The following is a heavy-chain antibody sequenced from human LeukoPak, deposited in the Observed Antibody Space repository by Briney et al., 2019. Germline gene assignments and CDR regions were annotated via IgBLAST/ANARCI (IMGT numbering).Heavy chain of an antibody. J-gene: IGHJ3*02. V-gene: IGHV4-34*01. D-gene: IGHD1-26*01. CDR2: INHSGST. CDR1: GFTFSDYY. Sequence: HPGGSLRLSCAASGFTFSDYYMSWIRQPPGKGLEWIGEINHSGSTNYNPSLKSRVTISVDTSKNQFSLKLSSVTAADTAVYYCARGRKRSYTVPGRAFDIWGQGTMVTVSS. CDR3: ARGRKRSYTVPGRAFDI.